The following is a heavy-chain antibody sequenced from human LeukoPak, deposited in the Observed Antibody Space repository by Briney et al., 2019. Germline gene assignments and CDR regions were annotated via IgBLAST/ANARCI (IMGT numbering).Heavy chain of an antibody. Sequence: GASVKVSCKASGYTFTGYYMHWVRQAPGQGLEWMGWINPNGGGTNYAQKFQGWVTMTRDTSISTAYMALSRLRSDDTAVYYCARSEWGPHYYDGMDVWGQGTTVTVSS. CDR1: GYTFTGYY. CDR3: ARSEWGPHYYDGMDV. V-gene: IGHV1-2*04. D-gene: IGHD1-26*01. J-gene: IGHJ6*02. CDR2: INPNGGGT.